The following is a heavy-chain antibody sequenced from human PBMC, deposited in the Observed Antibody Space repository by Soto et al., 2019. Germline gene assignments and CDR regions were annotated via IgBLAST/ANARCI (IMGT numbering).Heavy chain of an antibody. CDR2: IYHSGST. V-gene: IGHV4-38-2*01. Sequence: PSETLSLTCAVSGYSISSGYYWGWIRQPPGKGRGWIGSIYHSGSTYYNPSLKSRVTISVDPSKNQFSLKLSSVTAADTAVYYRARKMPGHYYGMDVWGQGTTVTVSS. CDR3: ARKMPGHYYGMDV. J-gene: IGHJ6*02. D-gene: IGHD2-2*01. CDR1: GYSISSGYY.